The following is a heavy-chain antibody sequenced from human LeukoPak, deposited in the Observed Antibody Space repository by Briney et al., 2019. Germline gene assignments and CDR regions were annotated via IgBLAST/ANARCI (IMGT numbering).Heavy chain of an antibody. D-gene: IGHD3-10*01. CDR1: GYTFTSHD. CDR2: MNANSGYT. CDR3: AADVGSGITGYNWFDP. J-gene: IGHJ5*02. Sequence: ASVKVSCKASGYTFTSHDINWVRQATGQGLEWMGWMNANSGYTGYEQKFQGRVTMTRDTSTSTAYMELSSLRSEDTAVYYCAADVGSGITGYNWFDPWGQGTLVTVSS. V-gene: IGHV1-8*01.